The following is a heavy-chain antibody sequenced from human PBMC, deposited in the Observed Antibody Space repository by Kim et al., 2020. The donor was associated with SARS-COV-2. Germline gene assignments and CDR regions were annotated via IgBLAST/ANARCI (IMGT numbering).Heavy chain of an antibody. J-gene: IGHJ6*02. CDR2: TKYRSQWYN. D-gene: IGHD6-19*01. CDR3: ARAVAGLKGMDV. Sequence: SQTLSLTCAISGDSVSSNSAVWNWVRRSPSRGLEWLGRTKYRSQWYNEYAVSVKSRITINPDTSKNQFSLQLNSVTPEDTAVYYCARAVAGLKGMDVWGQGTTVTVSS. CDR1: GDSVSSNSAV. V-gene: IGHV6-1*01.